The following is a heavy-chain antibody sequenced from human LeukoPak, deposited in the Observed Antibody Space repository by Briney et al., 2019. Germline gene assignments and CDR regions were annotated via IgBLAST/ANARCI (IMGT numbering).Heavy chain of an antibody. Sequence: PSETLSLTCNVSGGSISTSSYYWGWIRQPPGKGPEWIGSVYYSGNTYYSPSLKSRVTISVDTSKNQFSLKLNSLTATDTAVYYCARLPTGYPNWFDTWGQGILVTVSS. CDR1: GGSISTSSYY. CDR2: VYYSGNT. CDR3: ARLPTGYPNWFDT. J-gene: IGHJ5*02. D-gene: IGHD5-18*01. V-gene: IGHV4-39*01.